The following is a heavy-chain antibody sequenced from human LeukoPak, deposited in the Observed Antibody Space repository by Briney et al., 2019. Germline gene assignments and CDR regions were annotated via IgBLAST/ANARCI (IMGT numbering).Heavy chain of an antibody. V-gene: IGHV4-59*01. D-gene: IGHD3-10*01. CDR2: IYYSGST. Sequence: SETLSLTCTVSGGSISSYYWSWIRQPPGKGLEWIGYIYYSGSTNYNPSLKSRVITSVDTSKNQFSLKLSSATAADTAVYYCARGTGSRVWELNWFDPWGQGILVTVSP. J-gene: IGHJ5*02. CDR3: ARGTGSRVWELNWFDP. CDR1: GGSISSYY.